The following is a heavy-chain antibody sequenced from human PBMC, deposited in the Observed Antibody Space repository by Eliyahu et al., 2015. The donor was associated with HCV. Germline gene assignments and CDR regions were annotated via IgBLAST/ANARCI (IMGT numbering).Heavy chain of an antibody. D-gene: IGHD3-3*01. CDR2: FNHSGST. V-gene: IGHV4-34*01. CDR1: GGSFSGXY. Sequence: QVQLQQWGAGLLKPSETLTLTCAXXGGSFSGXYXTWTRQPPGKGLXWIGEFNHSGSTNYXPSLQSXVTISVXTSKNQLSLKLSSVTAADTAVYYCARGHPRLSAYDFWSGFYPPNWFDPWGQGTLVTVSS. CDR3: ARGHPRLSAYDFWSGFYPPNWFDP. J-gene: IGHJ5*02.